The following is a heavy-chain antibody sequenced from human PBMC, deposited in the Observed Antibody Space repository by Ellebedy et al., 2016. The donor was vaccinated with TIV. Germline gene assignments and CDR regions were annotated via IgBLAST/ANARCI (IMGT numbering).Heavy chain of an antibody. V-gene: IGHV4-59*01. CDR3: ALAGPYFFYGLNV. CDR2: ISYSGNT. D-gene: IGHD6-13*01. Sequence: PSETLSLTCAVSGGPITSYYWSWIRQSPGKGLEWSGFISYSGNTNYNPSLKSRVSISVDTSKTRFSLKLTSVTAADAAVYYCALAGPYFFYGLNVWGQGTTVTVSS. J-gene: IGHJ6*02. CDR1: GGPITSYY.